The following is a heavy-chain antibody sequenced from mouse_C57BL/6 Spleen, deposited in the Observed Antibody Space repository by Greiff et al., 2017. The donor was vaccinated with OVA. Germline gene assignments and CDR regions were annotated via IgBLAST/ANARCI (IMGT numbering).Heavy chain of an antibody. CDR1: GYLFTDYN. CDR2: INPNYGTT. J-gene: IGHJ2*01. V-gene: IGHV1-39*01. D-gene: IGHD1-1*01. CDR3: ARSLYYGSSYGPYFDY. Sequence: EVQLQQSGPELVKPGASVKISCKASGYLFTDYNMNWVKQSNGKSLEWIGVINPNYGTTSYNQKFKGKATLTVDQSSSTAYMQLNSLTSEDSAVYYCARSLYYGSSYGPYFDYWGQGTTLTVSS.